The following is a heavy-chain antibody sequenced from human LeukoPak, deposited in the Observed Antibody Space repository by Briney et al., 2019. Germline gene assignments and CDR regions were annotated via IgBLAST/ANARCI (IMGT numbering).Heavy chain of an antibody. CDR2: IIPIFGTT. Sequence: ASVKVSCKASGGTFSSYAINWVRQAPAQGLEWMGGIIPIFGTTNYAQKFQGRVTITTDESTSTAYMELSSLRSEDTAVYYCASTTPGTRVSHYYYYMDVWGKGTTVTVSS. J-gene: IGHJ6*03. CDR1: GGTFSSYA. V-gene: IGHV1-69*05. D-gene: IGHD1-14*01. CDR3: ASTTPGTRVSHYYYYMDV.